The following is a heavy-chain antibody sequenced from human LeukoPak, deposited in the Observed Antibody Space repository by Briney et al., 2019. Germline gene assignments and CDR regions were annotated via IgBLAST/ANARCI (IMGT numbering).Heavy chain of an antibody. D-gene: IGHD4-17*01. CDR2: IRYDGSNK. CDR3: ARDRLSGEYEDY. J-gene: IGHJ4*02. V-gene: IGHV3-30*02. Sequence: AGGSLRLSCAASGFTFSSYGMHWVRQAPGKGLEWVAFIRYDGSNKYYTDSVKGRFTISRDNSKNTLYLQMNSLRAEDTGVYYCARDRLSGEYEDYWGQGTVVTVSS. CDR1: GFTFSSYG.